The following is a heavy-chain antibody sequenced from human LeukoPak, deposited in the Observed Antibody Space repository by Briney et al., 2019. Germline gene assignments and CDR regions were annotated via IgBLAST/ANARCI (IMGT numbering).Heavy chain of an antibody. D-gene: IGHD3-22*01. CDR2: ISGSGGST. CDR1: GFTFSSYA. CDR3: AKDKGPYYYDSSGYS. J-gene: IGHJ5*02. Sequence: GGSLRLSCAASGFTFSSYAMGWVRQAPGKGLEWVSAISGSGGSTYYADSVKGRFTISRDNSKNTLYLQMNSLRAEDTAVYYCAKDKGPYYYDSSGYSWGQGTLVTVSS. V-gene: IGHV3-23*01.